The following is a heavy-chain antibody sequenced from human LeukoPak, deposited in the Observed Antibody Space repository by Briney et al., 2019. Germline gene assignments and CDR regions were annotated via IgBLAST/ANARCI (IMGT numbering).Heavy chain of an antibody. J-gene: IGHJ4*02. CDR2: ISSSGATI. Sequence: KPGGSLRLSCAASGFTFSDYYMSWIRQAPGKGLEWASYISSSGATIYYADSVKGRFTISRDNAKNSLYLQMNSLRAEDTAVYYCAIDSLVTAQDYWGQGTLVTVS. V-gene: IGHV3-11*01. D-gene: IGHD2-21*02. CDR3: AIDSLVTAQDY. CDR1: GFTFSDYY.